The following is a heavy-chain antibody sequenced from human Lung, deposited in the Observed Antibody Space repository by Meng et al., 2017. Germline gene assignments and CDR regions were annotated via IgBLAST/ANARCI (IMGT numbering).Heavy chain of an antibody. CDR3: ARGPTTMAHDFDY. J-gene: IGHJ4*02. CDR1: GGSFSDYY. Sequence: QVQLQRGGGGVLKPSETLPLTFVVSGGSFSDYYWSWIRQPPGKGLEWIGEINHSGSTNYNPSLESRATISVDTSQNNLSLKLSSVTAADSAVYYCARGPTTMAHDFDYWGQGTLVTVSS. CDR2: INHSGST. V-gene: IGHV4-34*02. D-gene: IGHD4-11*01.